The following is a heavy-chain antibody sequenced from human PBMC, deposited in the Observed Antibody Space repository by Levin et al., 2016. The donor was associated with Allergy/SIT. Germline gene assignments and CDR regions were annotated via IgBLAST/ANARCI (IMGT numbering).Heavy chain of an antibody. Sequence: ASVKVSCKASGYTFTGYYMHWVRQAPGQGLEWMGWINPNSGGTNYAQKFQGWVTMTRDTSISTAYMELSRLRSDDTAVYYCAREGGYCSGGSCYYYYGMDVWGQGTTATVSS. CDR1: GYTFTGYY. V-gene: IGHV1-2*04. CDR2: INPNSGGT. CDR3: AREGGYCSGGSCYYYYGMDV. D-gene: IGHD2-15*01. J-gene: IGHJ6*02.